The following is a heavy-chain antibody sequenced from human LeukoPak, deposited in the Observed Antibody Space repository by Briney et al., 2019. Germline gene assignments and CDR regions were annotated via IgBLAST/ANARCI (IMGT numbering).Heavy chain of an antibody. Sequence: SVKVSCKASGGTFSSYAISWVRQAPGQGLEWMGRIIPILGIANYAQEFQGRVTITADKSTSTAYMELSSLRSEDTAVYYCARQTTVVTPLDYWGQGTLVTVSS. D-gene: IGHD4-17*01. CDR1: GGTFSSYA. J-gene: IGHJ4*02. V-gene: IGHV1-69*04. CDR3: ARQTTVVTPLDY. CDR2: IIPILGIA.